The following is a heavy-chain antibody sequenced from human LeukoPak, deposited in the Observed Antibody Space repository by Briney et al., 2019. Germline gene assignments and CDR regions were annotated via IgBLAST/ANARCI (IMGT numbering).Heavy chain of an antibody. J-gene: IGHJ6*03. Sequence: ASVKVSCKASGYTFSSDGISWVRQAPGQGLEWMGWINTNTGNPTYAQDFTGRFVFSLDTSVSTAYLQISSLKAEDTAVYYCAREAPYYYYYMDVWGKGTTVTVSS. CDR2: INTNTGNP. CDR3: AREAPYYYYYMDV. V-gene: IGHV7-4-1*02. CDR1: GYTFSSDG.